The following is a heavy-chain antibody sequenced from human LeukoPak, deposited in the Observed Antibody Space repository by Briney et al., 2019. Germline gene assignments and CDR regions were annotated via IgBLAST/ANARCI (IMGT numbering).Heavy chain of an antibody. CDR2: IYPGDSDT. CDR3: ARHGRYQLLLSWFDP. Sequence: GESLKISCKGSGYSFTSYWIGWVRQMPGKGLEWMGIIYPGDSDTRYSPSFQGQVTISADKSISTAYLQWSSLKASDTAMYYCARHGRYQLLLSWFDPWGQGTLVTVSS. J-gene: IGHJ5*02. D-gene: IGHD2-2*01. V-gene: IGHV5-51*01. CDR1: GYSFTSYW.